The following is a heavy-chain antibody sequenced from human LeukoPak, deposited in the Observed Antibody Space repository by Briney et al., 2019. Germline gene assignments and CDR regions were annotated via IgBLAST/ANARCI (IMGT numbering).Heavy chain of an antibody. CDR2: ISGSGGST. D-gene: IGHD3-10*01. Sequence: PGGSLRLSCAASGFTFSSYAMSWVRQAPGKGLEWVSAISGSGGSTYYADSVKGRFTISRDNSKNTLYLQMNSLRAEDTAVCYCAKDRVLWFGELPYWGQGTLVTVSS. CDR1: GFTFSSYA. V-gene: IGHV3-23*01. CDR3: AKDRVLWFGELPY. J-gene: IGHJ4*02.